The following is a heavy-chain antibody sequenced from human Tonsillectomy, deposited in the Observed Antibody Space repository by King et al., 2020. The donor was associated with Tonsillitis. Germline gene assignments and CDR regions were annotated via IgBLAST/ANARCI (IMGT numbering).Heavy chain of an antibody. J-gene: IGHJ6*02. V-gene: IGHV3-21*01. CDR1: GFTFSSYS. CDR3: ARYCSGGSCYLGYYYGMDV. CDR2: ISSSISYI. D-gene: IGHD2-15*01. Sequence: VQLVESGGGLVKPGGSLRLSCAASGFTFSSYSMNWVRQAPGKGLEWVSSISSSISYIYYADSVKGRFTISRDNAKNSLYLQMISLRAEDTAVYYCARYCSGGSCYLGYYYGMDVWGQGTTVTVSS.